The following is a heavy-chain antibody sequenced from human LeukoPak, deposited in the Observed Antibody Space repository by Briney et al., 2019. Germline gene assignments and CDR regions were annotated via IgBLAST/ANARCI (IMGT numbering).Heavy chain of an antibody. V-gene: IGHV4-4*02. CDR1: GGSISSSNW. J-gene: IGHJ4*02. Sequence: SETLSLTCAVSGGSISSSNWWSWVRQPPGKGLEWIGEIYHSGSTNYNPSLKSRVTISVDTSKNQFSLKLSSVTAADTAVYYCARGHTRISMIRGSRSSYYFDYWGQGTLVTVSS. CDR2: IYHSGST. CDR3: ARGHTRISMIRGSRSSYYFDY. D-gene: IGHD3-10*01.